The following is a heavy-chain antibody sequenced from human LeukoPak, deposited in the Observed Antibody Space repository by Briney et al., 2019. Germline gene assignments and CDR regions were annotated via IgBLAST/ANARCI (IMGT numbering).Heavy chain of an antibody. CDR1: GYTFSDCY. CDR3: ARVRLADERAWAY. Sequence: ASVKVSCKASGYTFSDCYIHWVRQAPGQGLEYVGWITPKSGDTYSPQRFQGRVTMTRDASISTAYMELSSLRSDDTAVYFCARVRLADERAWAYWGQGTLVTVSS. V-gene: IGHV1-2*02. D-gene: IGHD3-3*02. J-gene: IGHJ4*02. CDR2: ITPKSGDT.